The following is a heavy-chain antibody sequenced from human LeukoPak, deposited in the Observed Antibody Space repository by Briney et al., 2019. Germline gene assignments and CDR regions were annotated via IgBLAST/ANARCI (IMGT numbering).Heavy chain of an antibody. V-gene: IGHV4-34*01. D-gene: IGHD6-13*01. CDR2: INHSGST. Sequence: SETLSLTCAVYGGSFSGYYWSWIRQPPGKGLEWIGEINHSGSTDYNPSLKSRVTISVDTSKNQFSLKLSSVTAADTAVYYCARRGRTYSSSWYTYWGQGTLVTVSS. CDR1: GGSFSGYY. CDR3: ARRGRTYSSSWYTY. J-gene: IGHJ4*02.